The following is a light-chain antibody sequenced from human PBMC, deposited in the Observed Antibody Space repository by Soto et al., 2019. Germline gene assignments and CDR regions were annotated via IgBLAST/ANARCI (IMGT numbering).Light chain of an antibody. CDR1: SSDVGGYNY. CDR3: CSYAGSYTYV. V-gene: IGLV2-11*01. Sequence: QSVLTQPRSVCGSPGQSVTISCTGSSSDVGGYNYVSWYQQHPGKAPKLMIYDVSKRPSGVPDRFSGSKSGNTASLTISGLQAEDEADYSCCSYAGSYTYVFGTGTKVTVL. J-gene: IGLJ1*01. CDR2: DVS.